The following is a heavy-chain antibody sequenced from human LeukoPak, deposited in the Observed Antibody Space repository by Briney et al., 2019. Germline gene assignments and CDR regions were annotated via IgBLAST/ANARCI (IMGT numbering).Heavy chain of an antibody. Sequence: SETLSLTCSVSGSSITTYYWSWIRKTPGKALEWIDFIYYTGSTNPNSSLKSRVTMSVDTSTSQFSLKLTSVTAADTALYYCARGANRLDSWGRGTLVTVSS. D-gene: IGHD1-14*01. CDR2: IYYTGST. CDR1: GSSITTYY. CDR3: ARGANRLDS. J-gene: IGHJ4*02. V-gene: IGHV4-59*12.